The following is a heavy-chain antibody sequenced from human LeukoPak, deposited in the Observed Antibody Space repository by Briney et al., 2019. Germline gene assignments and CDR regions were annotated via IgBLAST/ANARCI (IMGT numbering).Heavy chain of an antibody. Sequence: ASVKVSCKASGYSITGYYLHWVRQAPGQGLEWMGWINPNSGDTNYIQKFQGRVTMTRDTSINTAYMELSRLKSDDTAVYYCARGPIRLLDLSLAGDWFAPWGQGTLVIVSS. D-gene: IGHD3-3*01. J-gene: IGHJ5*02. V-gene: IGHV1-2*02. CDR3: ARGPIRLLDLSLAGDWFAP. CDR1: GYSITGYY. CDR2: INPNSGDT.